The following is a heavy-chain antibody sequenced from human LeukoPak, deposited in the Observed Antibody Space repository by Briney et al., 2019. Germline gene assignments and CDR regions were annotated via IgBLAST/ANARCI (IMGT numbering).Heavy chain of an antibody. Sequence: SETLSLTCTVSGGSISSYYWSWIRQPPGKGLEWIGRIYPSGTTNYNLSLKSRVTMSLNTSTNQISLELSSVTAADTALYYCAREGSGARPLDYWGQGTLVTVSS. CDR2: IYPSGTT. V-gene: IGHV4-4*07. D-gene: IGHD6-6*01. CDR1: GGSISSYY. CDR3: AREGSGARPLDY. J-gene: IGHJ4*02.